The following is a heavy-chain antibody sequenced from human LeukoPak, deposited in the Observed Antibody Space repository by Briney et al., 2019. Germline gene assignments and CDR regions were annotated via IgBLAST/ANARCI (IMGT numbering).Heavy chain of an antibody. CDR1: GGSISGSSYH. J-gene: IGHJ5*02. D-gene: IGHD1-7*01. CDR3: ARDNYAGANWFNP. CDR2: IYYTGST. Sequence: SGTLSLTCTVSGGSISGSSYHWGWIRQPPGKGLEWIGHIYYTGSTYYNPSLKSRVTISVDTSKNQFSLKLSSVTAADTAVYYCARDNYAGANWFNPWGQGTLVTVSS. V-gene: IGHV4-39*07.